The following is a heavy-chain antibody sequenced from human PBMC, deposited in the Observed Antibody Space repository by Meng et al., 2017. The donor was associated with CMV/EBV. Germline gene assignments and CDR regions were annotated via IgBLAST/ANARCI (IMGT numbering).Heavy chain of an antibody. CDR2: INHSGST. CDR1: GGSFSGYY. Sequence: CAVCGGSFSGYYWSWIRQPPGKGLEWIGEINHSGSTNYNPSLKSRVTISVDTSKNQFSLKLSSVTAADTAVYYCARDNDFWSGSIDYWGQGTLVTVSS. J-gene: IGHJ4*02. CDR3: ARDNDFWSGSIDY. D-gene: IGHD3-3*01. V-gene: IGHV4-34*01.